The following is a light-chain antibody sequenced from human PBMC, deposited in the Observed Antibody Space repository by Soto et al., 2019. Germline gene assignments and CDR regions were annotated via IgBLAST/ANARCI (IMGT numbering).Light chain of an antibody. CDR2: DVT. Sequence: QSVLTQPASVSGSPGQAITISCTRTSRDVGAYNYVSWYQQYPGKAPKYIIYDVTSRPSGVSYRFSGSKSGNTASLTISGLQAEDEADYYCSSYTTSSTLYVFGTGTKVTV. CDR1: SRDVGAYNY. V-gene: IGLV2-14*03. CDR3: SSYTTSSTLYV. J-gene: IGLJ1*01.